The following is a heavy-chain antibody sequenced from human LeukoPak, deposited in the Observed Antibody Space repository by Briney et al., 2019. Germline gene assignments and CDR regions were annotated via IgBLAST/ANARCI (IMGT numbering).Heavy chain of an antibody. CDR1: GGTFISYA. D-gene: IGHD2-15*01. Sequence: SVKVSCKASGGTFISYAISWVRQAPGQGLEWMGGIIPIFGTANYAQKFQGRVTITADESTSTAYMELSSLRSEDTAVYYCARDYCSGGSCYSGNFYFDYWGQGTLVTVSS. V-gene: IGHV1-69*13. J-gene: IGHJ4*02. CDR2: IIPIFGTA. CDR3: ARDYCSGGSCYSGNFYFDY.